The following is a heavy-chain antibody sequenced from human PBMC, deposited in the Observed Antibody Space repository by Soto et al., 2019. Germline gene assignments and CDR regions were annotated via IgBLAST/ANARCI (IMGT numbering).Heavy chain of an antibody. V-gene: IGHV3-48*03. CDR2: ISSFGTTI. CDR3: ARDPGYSYGTYYFDY. J-gene: IGHJ4*02. CDR1: GFTFSSYE. D-gene: IGHD5-18*01. Sequence: GGSLRLSCAASGFTFSSYEMNWVRQAPGKGLEWVSYISSFGTTIYYADSVKGRFTISRDNSKNTLYLQMNSLRAEDTAVYYCARDPGYSYGTYYFDYWGQGTLVTVSS.